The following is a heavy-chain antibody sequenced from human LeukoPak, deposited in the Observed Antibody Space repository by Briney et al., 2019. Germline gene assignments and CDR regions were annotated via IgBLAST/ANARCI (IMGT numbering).Heavy chain of an antibody. V-gene: IGHV3-30*04. CDR3: ARDRGSSGWYDFDY. Sequence: AGGSLRLSCAASGFTFSSYEMNWVRQAPGKGLEWVAVISYDGSNKYYADSVKGRFTISRDNSKNTLYLQMNSLRAEDTAVYYCARDRGSSGWYDFDYWGQGTLVTVSS. D-gene: IGHD6-19*01. J-gene: IGHJ4*02. CDR1: GFTFSSYE. CDR2: ISYDGSNK.